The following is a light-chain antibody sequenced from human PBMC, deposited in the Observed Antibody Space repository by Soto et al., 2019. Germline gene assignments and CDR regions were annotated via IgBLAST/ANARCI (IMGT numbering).Light chain of an antibody. CDR2: GTS. J-gene: IGKJ1*01. V-gene: IGKV3-20*01. Sequence: EIVLTQSPGTLSLSPGERATLSCRASQSVSSNLAWYQQKPGQAPRLLIYGTSSRATGIPDRFTGSGSGTDFTLTISRLEPEDFAVYYCQQYSSSPQTFGQGTKVDIK. CDR3: QQYSSSPQT. CDR1: QSVSSN.